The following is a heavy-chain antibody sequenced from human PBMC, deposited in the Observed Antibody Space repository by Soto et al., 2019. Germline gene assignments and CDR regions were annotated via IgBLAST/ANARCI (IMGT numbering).Heavy chain of an antibody. Sequence: PGGSLRLSCAASGFTFSSYEMNWVRQAPGKGLEWVSYISSSGSTIYYADSVKGRFTISRDNAKNSLYLQMNSLRAEDTAVYYCATLSPRYLGGMDVWGQGTTVTVSS. D-gene: IGHD1-20*01. CDR1: GFTFSSYE. CDR2: ISSSGSTI. CDR3: ATLSPRYLGGMDV. J-gene: IGHJ6*02. V-gene: IGHV3-48*03.